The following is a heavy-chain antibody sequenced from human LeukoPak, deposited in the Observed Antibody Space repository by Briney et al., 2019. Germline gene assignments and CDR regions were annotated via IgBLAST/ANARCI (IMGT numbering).Heavy chain of an antibody. Sequence: SETLSLTCTVSGGSISSYYWSWIRQPPGKGLEWIGYIYYSGSTNYNPSLKSRVTISVDTSKNQFSLKLSSVTAADTAVYYCARGLGVWSPFAPFDYWGQGTLVTVSS. CDR1: GGSISSYY. J-gene: IGHJ4*02. CDR2: IYYSGST. V-gene: IGHV4-59*01. CDR3: ARGLGVWSPFAPFDY. D-gene: IGHD2-8*01.